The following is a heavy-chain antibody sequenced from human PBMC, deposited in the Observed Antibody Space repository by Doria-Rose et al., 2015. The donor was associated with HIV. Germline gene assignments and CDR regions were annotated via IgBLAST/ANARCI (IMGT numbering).Heavy chain of an antibody. J-gene: IGHJ4*02. Sequence: QVQLVQSGPVLVKPTETLTLTCTVSGVSLSSPGMGVSWIRQPPGKALEWLANIFSDEERSYKTSLKSRLTIPSGTSKSQVVLTMTDMDPVDTATYYCARIKSSGWYHKYYFDFWGQGTLVIVSA. V-gene: IGHV2-26*01. CDR1: GVSLSSPGMG. CDR3: ARIKSSGWYHKYYFDF. CDR2: IFSDEER. D-gene: IGHD6-13*01.